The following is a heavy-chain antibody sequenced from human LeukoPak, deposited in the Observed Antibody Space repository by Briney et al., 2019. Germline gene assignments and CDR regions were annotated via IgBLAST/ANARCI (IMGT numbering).Heavy chain of an antibody. CDR1: GFTFAIHA. J-gene: IGHJ3*01. CDR2: ISGDGAST. V-gene: IGHV3-23*01. CDR3: AKDSYVSGRPLHTFDV. Sequence: PGGSLRLSCAASGFTFAIHAMTWVHQAPGKGLEWVSGISGDGASTHYAESVKGQFTISRDNSQNTLFLQMNSLRVEDTAIYYCAKDSYVSGRPLHTFDVWGQGTMVTVSS. D-gene: IGHD3-10*01.